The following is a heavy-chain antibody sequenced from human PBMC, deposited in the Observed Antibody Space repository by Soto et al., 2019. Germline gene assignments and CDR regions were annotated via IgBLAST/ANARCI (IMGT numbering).Heavy chain of an antibody. CDR1: GFTFSYAW. Sequence: DVQLVESGGGLLKPGGSLRLSCAASGFTFSYAWMNWVRQAPGKGLEWVGRIKSKTDGGTTDYAAPVKGRFTISRDDSKRTLYLQMNSLKTEDTAVYYCTTDCPWGEEAFDIWGQGTMVTVSS. CDR2: IKSKTDGGTT. CDR3: TTDCPWGEEAFDI. D-gene: IGHD3-16*01. V-gene: IGHV3-15*07. J-gene: IGHJ3*02.